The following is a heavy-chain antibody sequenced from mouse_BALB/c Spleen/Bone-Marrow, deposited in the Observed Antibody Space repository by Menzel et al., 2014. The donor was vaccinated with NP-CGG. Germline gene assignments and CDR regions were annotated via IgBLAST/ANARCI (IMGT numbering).Heavy chain of an antibody. CDR1: GYTFTSYW. J-gene: IGHJ2*01. CDR3: TRSCGSSYEYYFDY. D-gene: IGHD1-1*01. Sequence: VQLQQSGAELVRPGASVKLSCKASGYTFTSYWINWVKQRPGQGLEWIGNIYPSDSYTNYNQKFKDKATLTVGKSSSTAYMQLSSPTSEDSAVYHCTRSCGSSYEYYFDYWGQGTTLTVSS. V-gene: IGHV1-69*02. CDR2: IYPSDSYT.